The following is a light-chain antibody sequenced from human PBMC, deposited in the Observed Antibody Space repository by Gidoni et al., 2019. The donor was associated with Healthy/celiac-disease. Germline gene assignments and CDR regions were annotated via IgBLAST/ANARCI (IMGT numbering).Light chain of an antibody. Sequence: DIQMTQSPSSLSASVGARGTITCRASQSISSYLNWYKQKPGKAPKLLIYAASSLQSGVPSRFSGIGSGTDFTLTISSLQPEDFATYYCQQSYSTLFTFGPGTKVDIK. CDR2: AAS. CDR1: QSISSY. V-gene: IGKV1-39*01. J-gene: IGKJ3*01. CDR3: QQSYSTLFT.